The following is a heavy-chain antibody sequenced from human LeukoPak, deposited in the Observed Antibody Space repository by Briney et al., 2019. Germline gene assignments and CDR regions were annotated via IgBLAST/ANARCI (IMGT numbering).Heavy chain of an antibody. CDR3: ARERAHWSGAFDY. J-gene: IGHJ4*02. V-gene: IGHV3-48*03. CDR2: ISSSGSTI. Sequence: PGGSLRLSCAASGFTFCSYEMNWVRQAPGKGLEWVSYISSSGSTIYYADSVKGRFTISRDNAKNSLYLQMNSLRAEDTAVYYCARERAHWSGAFDYWGQGTLVTVSS. CDR1: GFTFCSYE. D-gene: IGHD3-10*01.